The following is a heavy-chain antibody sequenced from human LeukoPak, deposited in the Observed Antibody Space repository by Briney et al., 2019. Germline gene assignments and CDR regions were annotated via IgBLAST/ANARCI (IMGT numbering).Heavy chain of an antibody. J-gene: IGHJ4*02. CDR1: GGTFSSYA. V-gene: IGHV1-69*04. D-gene: IGHD3-22*01. Sequence: SVKVSCKASGGTFSSYAISWVRQAPGQGLEWMGRIIPILGIANYAQRFQGRVTITADKSTSTAYMELSSLRSEDTAVYYCARDMSDYYDSSGSTKALGYWGQGTLVTVSS. CDR2: IIPILGIA. CDR3: ARDMSDYYDSSGSTKALGY.